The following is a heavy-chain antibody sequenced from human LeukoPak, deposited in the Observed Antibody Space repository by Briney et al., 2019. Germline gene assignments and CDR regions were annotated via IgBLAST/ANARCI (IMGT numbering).Heavy chain of an antibody. J-gene: IGHJ4*02. CDR1: GGSFSGYY. V-gene: IGHV4-34*01. Sequence: SETLSLTCAVYGGSFSGYYWSWIRQPPGKGLEWIGEINHSGSTNYNPSLKSRVTISVDTSKNQFSLKLSSVTAADTAVYYCARAPRLGYDILTGHFDYWGQGTLVTVSS. CDR2: INHSGST. CDR3: ARAPRLGYDILTGHFDY. D-gene: IGHD3-9*01.